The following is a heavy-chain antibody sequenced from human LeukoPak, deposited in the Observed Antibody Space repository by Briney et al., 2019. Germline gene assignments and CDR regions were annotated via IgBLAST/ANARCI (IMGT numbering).Heavy chain of an antibody. J-gene: IGHJ4*02. V-gene: IGHV4-39*07. CDR1: GGSISSSSYY. Sequence: PSETLSLTCTVSGGSISSSSYYWGWIRQPPGKGLEWIGSIYYSGSTYYNPSLKSRVTISVDTSKNQFSLKLSSVTAADTAVYYCARVRITIFGAKNQNFDYWGQGTLVTVSS. CDR2: IYYSGST. D-gene: IGHD3-3*01. CDR3: ARVRITIFGAKNQNFDY.